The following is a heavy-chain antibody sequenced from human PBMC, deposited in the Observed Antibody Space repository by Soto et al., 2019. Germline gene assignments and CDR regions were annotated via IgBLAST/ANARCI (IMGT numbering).Heavy chain of an antibody. CDR1: GGSFSGYY. D-gene: IGHD1-26*01. CDR2: INHSGST. CDR3: ARGLRQVGATHFDY. V-gene: IGHV4-34*01. Sequence: SETLSLTCAVYGGSFSGYYWSWIRQPPGKGLEWIGEINHSGSTNYNPSLKSRVTISVDTSKNQFSLKLSSVTAADTAVYYCARGLRQVGATHFDYWGQGTLVTVSS. J-gene: IGHJ4*02.